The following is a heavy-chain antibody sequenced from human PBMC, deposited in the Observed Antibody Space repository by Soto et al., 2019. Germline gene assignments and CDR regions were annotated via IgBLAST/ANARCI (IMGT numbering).Heavy chain of an antibody. CDR1: GFIFSSHW. CDR3: VRDNNWSFDY. CDR2: IGPDGSNI. D-gene: IGHD1-1*01. V-gene: IGHV3-74*01. J-gene: IGHJ4*02. Sequence: GGSLRLSCAASGFIFSSHWMHWVRQAPGKGLVGVSHIGPDGSNIWEADSVQGRFTISRDNARNRLYLQMNSLGDEDTAIYYCVRDNNWSFDYWGQGIKVT.